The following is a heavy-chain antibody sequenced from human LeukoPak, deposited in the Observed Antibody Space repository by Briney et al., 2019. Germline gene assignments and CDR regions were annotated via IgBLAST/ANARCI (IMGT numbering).Heavy chain of an antibody. CDR3: ARDRLSAAAGSSWFDP. J-gene: IGHJ5*02. CDR1: GGSISSSSYY. CDR2: IYYSGST. D-gene: IGHD6-13*01. Sequence: PSETLSLTCTVSGGSISSSSYYWGWIRQPPGKGLEWIGYIYYSGSTYYNPSLKSRVTISVDTSKNQFSLKLSSVTAADTAVYYCARDRLSAAAGSSWFDPWGQGTLVTVSS. V-gene: IGHV4-31*03.